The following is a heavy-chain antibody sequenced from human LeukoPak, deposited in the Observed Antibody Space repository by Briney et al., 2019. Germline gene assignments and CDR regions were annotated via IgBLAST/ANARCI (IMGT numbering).Heavy chain of an antibody. Sequence: SETLSLTCTVSGGSISSYYWSWIRQPPGKGLEWIGYIYYSGSTNYNPSLKSRVTISVDTSKNQFSLKLSSVTAADTAVYYCARHEAHSSSFDYWGQGTLVTVSS. J-gene: IGHJ4*02. V-gene: IGHV4-59*01. CDR3: ARHEAHSSSFDY. CDR1: GGSISSYY. CDR2: IYYSGST. D-gene: IGHD6-19*01.